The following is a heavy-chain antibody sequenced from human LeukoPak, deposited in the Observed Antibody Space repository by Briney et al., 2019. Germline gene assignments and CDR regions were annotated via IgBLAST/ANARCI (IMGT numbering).Heavy chain of an antibody. D-gene: IGHD2-2*01. J-gene: IGHJ4*02. Sequence: PGGSLRLSCAASGFSFSSYAMSWVRQAPGRGLEWVSAICGSGTNTYYADSVKGRFTISRDNSKNTLDLQMNSLRAEDTDVYYCAKDPGVVPAHYFDYWGQGTLVTVSS. V-gene: IGHV3-23*01. CDR2: ICGSGTNT. CDR3: AKDPGVVPAHYFDY. CDR1: GFSFSSYA.